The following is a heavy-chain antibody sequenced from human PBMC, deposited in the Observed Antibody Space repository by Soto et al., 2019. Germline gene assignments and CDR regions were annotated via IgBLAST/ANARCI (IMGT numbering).Heavy chain of an antibody. CDR1: GGSISIGSYS. CDR3: SRGKAGGWLFDY. Sequence: PLETVSLTCTVSGGSISIGSYSWSWIRQPPGKGLEWIGYIYHSGSTYYNPSLKSRVTISVDRTKNQFPLKLSSVTAADTAVYYCSRGKAGGWLFDYWGQGTLVTVSS. J-gene: IGHJ4*01. V-gene: IGHV4-30-2*01. CDR2: IYHSGST. D-gene: IGHD6-19*01.